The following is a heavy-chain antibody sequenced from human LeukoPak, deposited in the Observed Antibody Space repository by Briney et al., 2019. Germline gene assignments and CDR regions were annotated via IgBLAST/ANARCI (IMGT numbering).Heavy chain of an antibody. CDR1: GGTFSSYA. V-gene: IGHV1-69*13. CDR2: IIPIFGTA. CDR3: ARGQVNIVGAATLLDY. J-gene: IGHJ4*02. Sequence: GASVKVSCKASGGTFSSYAISWVRQAPGQGLEWMGGIIPIFGTANYAQKFQGRVTITADESTSTAYMELSSLRSEDTAVYYCARGQVNIVGAATLLDYWGQGTLVTVSS. D-gene: IGHD1-26*01.